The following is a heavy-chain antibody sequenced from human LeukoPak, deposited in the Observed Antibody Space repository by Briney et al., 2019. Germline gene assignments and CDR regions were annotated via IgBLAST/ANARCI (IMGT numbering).Heavy chain of an antibody. V-gene: IGHV3-53*01. CDR3: ARASGSGILDDAFDI. Sequence: QSGGSLRLSCAASGFTVSSNYMSWVRQAPGKGLEWVSVIYSGGSTYYADSVKGRLTISRDNSKNTLYLQMNSLRAEDTAVYYCARASGSGILDDAFDIWGQGTMVTVSS. CDR2: IYSGGST. CDR1: GFTVSSNY. J-gene: IGHJ3*02. D-gene: IGHD2-21*01.